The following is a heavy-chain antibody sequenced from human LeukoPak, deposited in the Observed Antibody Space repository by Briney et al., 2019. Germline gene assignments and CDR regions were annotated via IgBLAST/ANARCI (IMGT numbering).Heavy chain of an antibody. V-gene: IGHV3-23*01. CDR3: VRDLDWGAFDV. CDR2: VSPSGDIT. D-gene: IGHD3/OR15-3a*01. Sequence: PGGTLRLSCAASEFHFSTHGMNWVRQAPGKGLEWVSGVSPSGDITYYADSVMGRFTSSRDNRKSTVSLQMNSLRAEDTALYYCVRDLDWGAFDVWGQGTMVTVSS. CDR1: EFHFSTHG. J-gene: IGHJ3*01.